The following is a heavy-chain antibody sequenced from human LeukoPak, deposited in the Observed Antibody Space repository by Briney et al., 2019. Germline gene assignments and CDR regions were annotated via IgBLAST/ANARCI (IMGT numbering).Heavy chain of an antibody. J-gene: IGHJ4*02. Sequence: GGSLRLSCAASEFTYSNYWMARVRQAPGKGLEWVANVKPDGSSKYYADSVKGRFAISRDNAKNTLHLQMSSLRVEDTAVYYCVSQGTLGYWGQGTLVTVSS. D-gene: IGHD3-10*01. CDR2: VKPDGSSK. V-gene: IGHV3-7*01. CDR1: EFTYSNYW. CDR3: VSQGTLGY.